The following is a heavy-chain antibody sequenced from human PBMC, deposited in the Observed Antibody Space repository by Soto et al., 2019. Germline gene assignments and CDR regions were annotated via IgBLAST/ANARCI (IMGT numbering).Heavy chain of an antibody. CDR3: ARDRRGGYSGYDYDAFDI. J-gene: IGHJ3*02. CDR1: GGTFSSYT. CDR2: IIPILGIA. V-gene: IGHV1-69*08. D-gene: IGHD5-12*01. Sequence: QVQLVQSGAEVKKPGSSVKVSCKASGGTFSSYTISWVRQAPGQGLEWMGRIIPILGIANYAQKFQGRVTITADKSTSTAYMELSSLRSEDTAVYYCARDRRGGYSGYDYDAFDIWGQGTMVTVSS.